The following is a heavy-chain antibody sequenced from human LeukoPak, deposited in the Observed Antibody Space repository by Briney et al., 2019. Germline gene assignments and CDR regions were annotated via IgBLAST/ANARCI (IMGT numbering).Heavy chain of an antibody. CDR3: AKASWVSTADAIL. CDR1: GFTFSSYA. CDR2: LRGNGDA. Sequence: GGSLRLSCVASGFTFSSYAMSWVRETPARGLEWVSSLRGNGDAFYADSVKGRFTLSRDESRNTVYLQLNKLRVEDTAIYYCAKASWVSTADAILWGQGTVVTVSS. J-gene: IGHJ4*02. V-gene: IGHV3-23*01. D-gene: IGHD3-16*01.